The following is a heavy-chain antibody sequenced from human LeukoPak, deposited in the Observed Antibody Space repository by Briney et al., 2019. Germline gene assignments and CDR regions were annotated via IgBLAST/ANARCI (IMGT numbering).Heavy chain of an antibody. V-gene: IGHV3-11*04. J-gene: IGHJ6*02. D-gene: IGHD1-26*01. CDR1: GFTFSDYY. CDR3: ATYVKWAAGDV. CDR2: ISSSGSTI. Sequence: GESLRLSCAASGFTFSDYYMSWIRQAPGKGLEWVSYISSSGSTIYYADSVKGRFTISRDNAKNSLFLQMNSLRAEDTAIYYCATYVKWAAGDVWGQGTTVSVSS.